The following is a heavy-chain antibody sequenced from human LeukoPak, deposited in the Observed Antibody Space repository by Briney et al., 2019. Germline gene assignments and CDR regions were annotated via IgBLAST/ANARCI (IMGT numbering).Heavy chain of an antibody. CDR3: ARADFCNSTSCYTAEYFQH. CDR2: ISSSSTSK. V-gene: IGHV3-48*01. Sequence: GGSLGLSCAVSGFIFSSYSMNWVRQAPGKGLEWVSHISSSSTSKYYADSVKGRFTISRDNAQNSLFLQMNSLRAEDTAVYYCARADFCNSTSCYTAEYFQHWGPGTLVTVSS. CDR1: GFIFSSYS. J-gene: IGHJ1*01. D-gene: IGHD2-2*02.